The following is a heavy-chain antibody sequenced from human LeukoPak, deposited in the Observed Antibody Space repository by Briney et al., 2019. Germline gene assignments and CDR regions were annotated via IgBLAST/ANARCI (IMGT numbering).Heavy chain of an antibody. Sequence: PSETLSLTCTVSGGSISSGDYYWSWIRQPPGTGLEWIGYIYYSGSTYYNPSLKSRVTISVDTSKNQFSLKLSSVTAADTAVYYCARDSSSFAFDIWGQGTMVTVSS. CDR1: GGSISSGDYY. V-gene: IGHV4-30-4*08. CDR2: IYYSGST. D-gene: IGHD6-6*01. J-gene: IGHJ3*02. CDR3: ARDSSSFAFDI.